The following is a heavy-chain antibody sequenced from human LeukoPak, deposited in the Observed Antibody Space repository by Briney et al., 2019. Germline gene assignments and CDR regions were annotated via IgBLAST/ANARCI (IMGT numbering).Heavy chain of an antibody. CDR3: ARGVEPLAANTLAY. CDR1: GFTFSSYG. V-gene: IGHV3-33*01. Sequence: QPGRSLRLSCAASGFTFSSYGMHWVRQAPGKGLEWVAVIWYDGSNKYYADSVKGRFTISRDNSKNTLYLQMNSLRAEDTAVYYCARGVEPLAANTLAYWGQGTLVTVSS. J-gene: IGHJ4*02. CDR2: IWYDGSNK. D-gene: IGHD1-14*01.